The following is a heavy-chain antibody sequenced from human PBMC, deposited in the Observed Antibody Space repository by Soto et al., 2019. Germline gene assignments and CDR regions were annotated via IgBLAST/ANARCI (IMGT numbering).Heavy chain of an antibody. D-gene: IGHD3-22*01. CDR1: GGSISSGGYD. V-gene: IGHV4-31*03. Sequence: QVQLQESGPGLVKPSQTLSLTCPVSGGSISSGGYDWSWIRQHPGKGLEWIGYIYYSGITYYNPSLKSRVTISVDTSKNQFSLKLSSVTAADTAVYYCASHYFDSSGYYRDAFDIWGQGTMVTVSS. J-gene: IGHJ3*02. CDR3: ASHYFDSSGYYRDAFDI. CDR2: IYYSGIT.